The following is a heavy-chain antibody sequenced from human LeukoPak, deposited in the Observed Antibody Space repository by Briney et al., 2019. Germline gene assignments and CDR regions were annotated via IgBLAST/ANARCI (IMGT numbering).Heavy chain of an antibody. J-gene: IGHJ5*02. CDR1: GGSISSSSYY. V-gene: IGHV4-39*07. Sequence: PSETLSLTCTVSGGSISSSSYYWGWIRQPPGKGLEWIGSIYYSGSTYYNPSLKSRVTISVDTSKNQFSLKLSSETAADTAVYYCARESSIAARTYNWFDPWGQGTLVTVSS. CDR2: IYYSGST. CDR3: ARESSIAARTYNWFDP. D-gene: IGHD6-6*01.